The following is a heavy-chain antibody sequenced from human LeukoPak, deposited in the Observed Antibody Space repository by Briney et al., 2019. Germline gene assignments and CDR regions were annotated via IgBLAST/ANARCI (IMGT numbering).Heavy chain of an antibody. D-gene: IGHD5-18*01. CDR1: GFTFSSYW. Sequence: GGSLRLSCAASGFTFSSYWMSWVRQAPGKGLEWVANIKQDGSEKYYVDSVKGRFTISRDNAKNSLYLQMNSLRAEDTAVYYCARTRGYSYRNFDYWGQGTLVTVSS. CDR2: IKQDGSEK. CDR3: ARTRGYSYRNFDY. V-gene: IGHV3-7*01. J-gene: IGHJ4*02.